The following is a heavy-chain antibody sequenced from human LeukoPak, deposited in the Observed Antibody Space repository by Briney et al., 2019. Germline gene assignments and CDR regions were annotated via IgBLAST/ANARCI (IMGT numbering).Heavy chain of an antibody. D-gene: IGHD2-15*01. V-gene: IGHV4-39*07. Sequence: SQTLSLTCTVSGGSISSGSYYWSWIRQPPGKGLEWIGSIYHSGSTYYNPSLKSRVTISVDTSKNQFSLKLSSVTAADTAVYYCARPTRSDVVDSFDYWGQGTLVTVSS. J-gene: IGHJ4*02. CDR1: GGSISSGSYY. CDR3: ARPTRSDVVDSFDY. CDR2: IYHSGST.